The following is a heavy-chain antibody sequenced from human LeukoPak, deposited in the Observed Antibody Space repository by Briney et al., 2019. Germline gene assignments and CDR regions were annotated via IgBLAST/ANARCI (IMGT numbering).Heavy chain of an antibody. CDR1: GFTFSTYW. J-gene: IGHJ4*02. D-gene: IGHD1-26*01. Sequence: PGGSLRLSCADSGFTFSTYWMSWVRQAPGKGLEWVSSMSGSGGSTYYADSVKGRLTISRDNSKNTLHLQMNSLRAEDTAIYYCAKDLVSGSFYGPFGYWGQGTPVTVSS. CDR2: MSGSGGST. V-gene: IGHV3-23*01. CDR3: AKDLVSGSFYGPFGY.